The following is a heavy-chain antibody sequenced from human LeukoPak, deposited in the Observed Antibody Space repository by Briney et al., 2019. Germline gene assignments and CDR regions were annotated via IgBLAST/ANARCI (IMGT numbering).Heavy chain of an antibody. CDR2: INYSGRT. V-gene: IGHV4-34*01. CDR1: DGSFSDYY. CDR3: ARVDWLANHYYYMDV. D-gene: IGHD2-21*01. J-gene: IGHJ6*03. Sequence: PSETLSLTCAVFDGSFSDYYWSWVRQPPGKGLEWIGEINYSGRTNYYPSLTSRATLSIDTSKNQFPLKLSSVTVADTAAYYCARVDWLANHYYYMDVWGKGTTVTVSS.